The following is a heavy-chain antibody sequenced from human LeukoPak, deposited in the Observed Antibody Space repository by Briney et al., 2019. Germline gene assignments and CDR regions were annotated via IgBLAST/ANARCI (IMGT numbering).Heavy chain of an antibody. J-gene: IGHJ3*01. V-gene: IGHV3-33*06. D-gene: IGHD3-22*01. CDR2: IWYDGSNK. CDR1: GFTFSSYG. Sequence: PGGSLRLSCAASGFTFSSYGMHWVRQAPGKGLEWVAVIWYDGSNKYYADSVKGRFTISSDNSKNTLYLQMNSLRAEDTAVYYCEKDWYDSSGPILKVWGQGTMVTVSS. CDR3: EKDWYDSSGPILKV.